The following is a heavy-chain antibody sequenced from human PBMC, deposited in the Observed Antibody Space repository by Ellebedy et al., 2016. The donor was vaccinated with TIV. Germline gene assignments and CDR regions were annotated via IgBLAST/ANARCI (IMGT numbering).Heavy chain of an antibody. CDR2: IQSSGNT. CDR3: ARLPPLHHLHALTFDI. CDR1: GGSTSSSY. J-gene: IGHJ3*02. Sequence: SETLSLXXSVSGGSTSSSYWSWIRQPPGKGLEWIAQIQSSGNTKYNPSLESRITISLDTSENQVSLRLRSVTAADTAVYYCARLPPLHHLHALTFDIWGQGTMVAVSS. D-gene: IGHD2-21*01. V-gene: IGHV4-59*03.